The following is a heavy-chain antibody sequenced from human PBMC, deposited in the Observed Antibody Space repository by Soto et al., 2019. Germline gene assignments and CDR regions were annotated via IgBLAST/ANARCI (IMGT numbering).Heavy chain of an antibody. D-gene: IGHD2-8*01. Sequence: QVQLVQSGAEVKKPGASVKVSCKASGYTFTDYYIHWVRQAPGQGLEWMGMINPSGGSTDYAQKFRGRVTLTRATSTGTVYMELSSLRSEDTAVYYCARPPFPVCINAVCYPFDYWGQGTLVTVSS. CDR1: GYTFTDYY. CDR2: INPSGGST. CDR3: ARPPFPVCINAVCYPFDY. J-gene: IGHJ4*02. V-gene: IGHV1-46*01.